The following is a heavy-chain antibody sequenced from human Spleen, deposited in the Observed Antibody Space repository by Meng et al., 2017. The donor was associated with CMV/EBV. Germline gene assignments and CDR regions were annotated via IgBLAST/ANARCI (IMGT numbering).Heavy chain of an antibody. J-gene: IGHJ5*02. D-gene: IGHD2-8*01. CDR1: GFTFSSYW. CDR2: IGSTSSMI. Sequence: GESLKISCAASGFTFSSYWMHWVRQAPGKGLEWVSYIGSTSSMIYYADSVKGRFTISRDNAKNSLYLQMNSLRAEDTAVYFCARDNGFYHWGQGSLVTVSS. CDR3: ARDNGFYH. V-gene: IGHV3-48*04.